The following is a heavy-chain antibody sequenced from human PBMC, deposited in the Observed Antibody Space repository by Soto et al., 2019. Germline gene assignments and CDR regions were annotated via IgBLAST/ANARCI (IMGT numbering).Heavy chain of an antibody. CDR1: GASITGYY. J-gene: IGHJ2*01. V-gene: IGHV4-59*08. CDR3: ARHEVMNAYDYIWGSYPRPYWYFDL. D-gene: IGHD3-16*02. CDR2: IHYSGTT. Sequence: SETLSLTCTVSGASITGYYWSWIRQPPGKGLEWIGYIHYSGTTNYNPSLKSRVSMSVDTSKNQFSLKLSSVTAADTAVYYCARHEVMNAYDYIWGSYPRPYWYFDLWGRGTLVTV.